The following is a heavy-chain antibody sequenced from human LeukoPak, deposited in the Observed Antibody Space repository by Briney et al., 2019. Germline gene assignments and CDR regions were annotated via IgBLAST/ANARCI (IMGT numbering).Heavy chain of an antibody. D-gene: IGHD6-13*01. CDR2: INDGGGDT. Sequence: GGSLRLSCAASGFTFSSYAMSWVRQAPGKGLECVSIINDGGGDTYYADSVKGRFTISRDNSKNTLYLQMNSLRVEDTAMYYCAKILSAAGTEYWGQGTLVTVSS. J-gene: IGHJ4*02. CDR3: AKILSAAGTEY. V-gene: IGHV3-23*01. CDR1: GFTFSSYA.